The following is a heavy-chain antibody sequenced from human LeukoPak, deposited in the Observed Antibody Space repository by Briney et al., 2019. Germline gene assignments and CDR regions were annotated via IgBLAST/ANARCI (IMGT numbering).Heavy chain of an antibody. CDR1: GGSFSGYY. CDR3: ARAVVYFGGFDY. Sequence: SETLSLTCAVYGGSFSGYYWSWIRQPPGKGLEWIGYIYYSGSTNYNPSLKSRVTISVDTSKNQFSLKLSSVTAADTAVYYCARAVVYFGGFDYWGQGTLVTVSS. D-gene: IGHD3-16*01. J-gene: IGHJ4*02. CDR2: IYYSGST. V-gene: IGHV4-59*01.